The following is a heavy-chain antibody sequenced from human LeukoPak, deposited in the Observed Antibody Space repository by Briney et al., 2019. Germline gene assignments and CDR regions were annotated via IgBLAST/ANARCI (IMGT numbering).Heavy chain of an antibody. CDR2: FDPEDGET. V-gene: IGHV1-24*01. Sequence: ASVKVSCKVSGYTLTELSMHWVRQAPGEGLEWMGGFDPEDGETIYAQKFQGRVTMTEDTSTDTAYMELNSLRVEDTAVYYCATLPPNTYDYGDYVPAYWGQGTLVTVSS. CDR1: GYTLTELS. CDR3: ATLPPNTYDYGDYVPAY. D-gene: IGHD4-17*01. J-gene: IGHJ4*02.